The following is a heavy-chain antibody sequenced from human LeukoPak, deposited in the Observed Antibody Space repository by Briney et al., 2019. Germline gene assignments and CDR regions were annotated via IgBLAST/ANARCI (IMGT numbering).Heavy chain of an antibody. V-gene: IGHV3-23*01. J-gene: IGHJ4*02. CDR3: ATNERGWELPRSQY. Sequence: PGGSLRLSCAASGLTFSNYAMHWARQAPGRGLEWVSAISASGADTYSADSVRGRFTISRDNSQSTLHLQMNSLTAEDTAVYYCATNERGWELPRSQYWGQGALVTVSS. CDR1: GLTFSNYA. D-gene: IGHD1-26*01. CDR2: ISASGADT.